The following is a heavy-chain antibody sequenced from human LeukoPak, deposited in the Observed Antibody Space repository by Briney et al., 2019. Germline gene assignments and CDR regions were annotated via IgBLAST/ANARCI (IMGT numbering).Heavy chain of an antibody. CDR1: GYTLTELS. V-gene: IGHV1-24*01. Sequence: ASVKVSCKVSGYTLTELSMHWVRQAPGKGLEWMGGFDPEDGETIYAQKFQGRVTMTEDTSTDTAYMELSSLRSEDTAVYYCATRGTYYDFWSGPYYFDYWGQGTLVTVSS. CDR2: FDPEDGET. D-gene: IGHD3-3*01. CDR3: ATRGTYYDFWSGPYYFDY. J-gene: IGHJ4*02.